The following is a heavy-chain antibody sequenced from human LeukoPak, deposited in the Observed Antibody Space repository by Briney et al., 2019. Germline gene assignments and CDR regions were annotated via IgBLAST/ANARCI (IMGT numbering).Heavy chain of an antibody. CDR3: AKGGPGAFDF. D-gene: IGHD2-15*01. J-gene: IGHJ3*01. CDR2: ISGSSGAT. V-gene: IGHV3-23*01. Sequence: GGSLRLSCAASGFAFSRNDMSWVRQAPGKGLEWVSSISGSSGATYYADSVRGRFTISRDNSKNTVFLQMNSLRAEDTAIYYCAKGGPGAFDFWGQGTMVTVSS. CDR1: GFAFSRND.